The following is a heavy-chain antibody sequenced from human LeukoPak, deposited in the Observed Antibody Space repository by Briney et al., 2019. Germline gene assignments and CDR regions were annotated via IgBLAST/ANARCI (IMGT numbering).Heavy chain of an antibody. Sequence: PSETLSLTCAVYGGSFSGYYWSWIRRPPGKGLEWIGEINHSGSTNYNPSLKSRVTISVDTSKNHFSLKLSSVTAADTAVYYCARGPYREHFQHWGQGTLVTVSS. CDR1: GGSFSGYY. CDR2: INHSGST. J-gene: IGHJ1*01. V-gene: IGHV4-34*01. CDR3: ARGPYREHFQH. D-gene: IGHD3-16*02.